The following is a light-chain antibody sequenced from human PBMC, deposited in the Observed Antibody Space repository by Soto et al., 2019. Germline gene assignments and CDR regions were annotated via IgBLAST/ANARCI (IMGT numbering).Light chain of an antibody. CDR2: AAF. CDR1: QSISIY. Sequence: DIQMTQSPSSLSATVGERVTITCRESQSISIYLIWYQQKPGKAPKLLIYAAFSLQSGVPSRFSVSGSGTNFTLTISSLQPEDFAVYYCQQSYSTLTWTFGQGTKVDIK. V-gene: IGKV1-39*01. J-gene: IGKJ1*01. CDR3: QQSYSTLTWT.